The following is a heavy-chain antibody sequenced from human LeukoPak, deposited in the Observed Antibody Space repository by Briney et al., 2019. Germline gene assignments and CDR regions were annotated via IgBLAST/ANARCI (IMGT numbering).Heavy chain of an antibody. CDR2: IYPGDSDT. CDR1: GYSFTSYW. CDR3: ARAERGQRPRADAFDI. V-gene: IGHV5-51*01. Sequence: GESLKISCKGSGYSFTSYWIGWVRQMPGKGLEWMGIIYPGDSDTRYSPSFRGQVTISADKSISTAYLQWSSLKASDTAMYYCARAERGQRPRADAFDIWGQGTMVTVSS. J-gene: IGHJ3*02. D-gene: IGHD6-25*01.